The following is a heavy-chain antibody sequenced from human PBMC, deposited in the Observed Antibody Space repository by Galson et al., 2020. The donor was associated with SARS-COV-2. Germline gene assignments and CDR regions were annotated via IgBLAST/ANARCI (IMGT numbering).Heavy chain of an antibody. J-gene: IGHJ1*01. CDR1: GFTVSSYY. Sequence: QLGESLKISCAASGFTVSSYYMSWVRQGPEKGLEWVSVIYNGDNTDYADYVKGRFTISRDNFKNTVYLQINSLRAEDTAVYYCARDGEDGYFQHWGQGTLVTVSS. CDR2: IYNGDNT. CDR3: ARDGEDGYFQH. V-gene: IGHV3-53*01. D-gene: IGHD3-10*01.